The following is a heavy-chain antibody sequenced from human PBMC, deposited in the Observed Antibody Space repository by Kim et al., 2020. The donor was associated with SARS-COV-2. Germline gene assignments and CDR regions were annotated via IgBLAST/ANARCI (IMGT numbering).Heavy chain of an antibody. CDR3: ARLPAATGHAFDI. CDR1: GGTFSSYA. V-gene: IGHV1-69*04. D-gene: IGHD2-2*01. CDR2: IIPILGIA. J-gene: IGHJ3*02. Sequence: SVKVSCKASGGTFSSYAISWVRQAPGQGLEWMGRIIPILGIANYAQKFQGRVTITADKSTSTAYMELSSLRSEDTAVYYCARLPAATGHAFDIWGQGTMVTVSS.